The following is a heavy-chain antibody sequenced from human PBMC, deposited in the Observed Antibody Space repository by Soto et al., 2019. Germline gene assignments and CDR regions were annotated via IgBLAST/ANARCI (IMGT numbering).Heavy chain of an antibody. D-gene: IGHD5-18*01. V-gene: IGHV3-30*18. Sequence: TGGSLRLSCAASGFTFSSYGMHWVRQAPGKGLEWVAVISYDGSNKYYADSVKGRFTIARDNPKNTLYLQMNSLRAEDTAVYYCAKDSERLQLSYYFDYWGQGTLVTVSS. CDR1: GFTFSSYG. CDR2: ISYDGSNK. J-gene: IGHJ4*02. CDR3: AKDSERLQLSYYFDY.